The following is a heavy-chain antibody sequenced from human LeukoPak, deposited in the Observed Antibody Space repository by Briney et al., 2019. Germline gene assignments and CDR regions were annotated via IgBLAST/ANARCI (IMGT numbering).Heavy chain of an antibody. CDR3: ARAGGTYYDFWSAH. J-gene: IGHJ4*02. CDR2: INPHSGGT. D-gene: IGHD3-3*01. V-gene: IGHV1-2*02. CDR1: GYTFNDYY. Sequence: ASVKVSCKASGYTFNDYYIHGVRQAPGQGLEWMGWINPHSGGTYYAQKFQGRVTITMDRSISTAYMELSRLRSDDTAVYYCARAGGTYYDFWSAHWGQGTLVTVSS.